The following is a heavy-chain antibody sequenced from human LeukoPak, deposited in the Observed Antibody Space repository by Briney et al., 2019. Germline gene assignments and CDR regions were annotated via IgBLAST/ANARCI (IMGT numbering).Heavy chain of an antibody. CDR2: ISYDGSNK. V-gene: IGHV3-30*18. D-gene: IGHD1-26*01. J-gene: IGHJ4*02. Sequence: GGSLRLSCAASGFTFSSYGMHWVRQAPGKGLEWVAVISYDGSNKYYADSVKGRFTISRDNSKTTLYLQMNSLRAEDTAVYYCAKGDSGSYSGLDYWGQGTLVTVSS. CDR1: GFTFSSYG. CDR3: AKGDSGSYSGLDY.